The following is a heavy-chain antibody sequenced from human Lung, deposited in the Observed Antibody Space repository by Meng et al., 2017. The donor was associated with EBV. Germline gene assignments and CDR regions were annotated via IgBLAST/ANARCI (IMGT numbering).Heavy chain of an antibody. Sequence: HVQRQEPGPGLVKPSQTLSLTCTVSGGSISSGGHYWSWIRQHPGKSLEWIGYIYYSGSTYYNPSLKSLVSISVDTSNNQFSLKLSSVTAADTAVYYCARAVDTGYFDYWGQGTLVTVSS. V-gene: IGHV4-31*01. CDR1: GGSISSGGHY. J-gene: IGHJ4*02. CDR2: IYYSGST. CDR3: ARAVDTGYFDY. D-gene: IGHD5-18*01.